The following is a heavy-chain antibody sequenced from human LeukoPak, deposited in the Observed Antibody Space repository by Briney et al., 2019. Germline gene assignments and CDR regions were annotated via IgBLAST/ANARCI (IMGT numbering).Heavy chain of an antibody. CDR3: ARLIGSSSSAYYGAFDI. Sequence: SETLSLTCTVSGGSISSYYWSWIRQPQGKGLEWIGYIYYSGSTNYNPSLKSRVTISVDTSKNQFSLKLSSVTAADTAVYYCARLIGSSSSAYYGAFDIWGQGTMVTVSS. J-gene: IGHJ3*02. D-gene: IGHD3-22*01. CDR2: IYYSGST. V-gene: IGHV4-59*08. CDR1: GGSISSYY.